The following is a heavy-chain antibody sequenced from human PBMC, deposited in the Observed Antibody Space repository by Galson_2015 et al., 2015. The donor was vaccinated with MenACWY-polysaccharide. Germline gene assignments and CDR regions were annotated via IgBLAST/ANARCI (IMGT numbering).Heavy chain of an antibody. D-gene: IGHD3-16*01. Sequence: SLRLSCAASGFTFSTYAMHWVRQAPGKGLEWVAVISYDGSNTYYADSMKGGFTISRDNSKNTLYLQMNSLRPEDTAVYYCAKGGLSYACGMDVWGQGTTVTVSS. CDR2: ISYDGSNT. CDR3: AKGGLSYACGMDV. V-gene: IGHV3-30*18. CDR1: GFTFSTYA. J-gene: IGHJ6*02.